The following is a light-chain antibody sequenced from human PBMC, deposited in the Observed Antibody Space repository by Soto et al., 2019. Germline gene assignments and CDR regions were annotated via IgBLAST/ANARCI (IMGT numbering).Light chain of an antibody. CDR2: ETS. Sequence: DIQMTQSPSSVSASVGDRVTITCQASQEITKFLNWYQQKPGKAPRLLIYETSSLEDGVPSRFSGSRSGTDFTLTIGSLRPEDFATYYCQQNHFRPYTFGLGTKVEIQ. CDR1: QEITKF. CDR3: QQNHFRPYT. V-gene: IGKV1-33*01. J-gene: IGKJ2*01.